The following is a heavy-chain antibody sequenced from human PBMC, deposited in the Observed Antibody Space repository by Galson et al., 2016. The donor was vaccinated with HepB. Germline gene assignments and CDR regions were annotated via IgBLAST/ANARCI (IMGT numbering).Heavy chain of an antibody. Sequence: QSGAEVKKPGESLRISCKGSAYSFTSYWIGWVRQMPGKGLEWMAMIYPGDSDTRYSPSFQGHVTISVDKSINTAYPQWSTLKASDTAIYYCARALEYGSRNYYDYYAMDVWGPGTTVIVSS. CDR1: AYSFTSYW. D-gene: IGHD4-17*01. CDR2: IYPGDSDT. CDR3: ARALEYGSRNYYDYYAMDV. J-gene: IGHJ6*02. V-gene: IGHV5-51*01.